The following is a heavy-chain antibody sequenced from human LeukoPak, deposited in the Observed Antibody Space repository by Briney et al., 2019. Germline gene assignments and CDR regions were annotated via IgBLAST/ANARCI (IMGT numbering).Heavy chain of an antibody. CDR2: ISWNSGNI. CDR3: AKDMGEQWGFDAFDI. Sequence: GGSLRLSCAASGFTFDDYAMHWVRQAPGKGLEWVSGISWNSGNIGYADSVKGRFIISRDNAKHSLYLQMNSLRAEDMALYYCAKDMGEQWGFDAFDIWGQGTMVTVSS. V-gene: IGHV3-9*03. CDR1: GFTFDDYA. J-gene: IGHJ3*02. D-gene: IGHD3-16*01.